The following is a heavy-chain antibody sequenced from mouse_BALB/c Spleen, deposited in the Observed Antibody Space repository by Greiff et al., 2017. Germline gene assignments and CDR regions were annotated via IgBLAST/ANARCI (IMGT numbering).Heavy chain of an antibody. J-gene: IGHJ3*01. Sequence: EVHLVESGAELVKPGASVKLSCTASGFNIKDTYMHWVKQRPEQGLEWIGRIDPANGNTKYDPKFQGKATITADTSSNTAYLQLSSLTSEDTAVYYCARHGAWFAYWGQGTLVTVSA. CDR3: ARHGAWFAY. CDR1: GFNIKDTY. V-gene: IGHV14-3*02. CDR2: IDPANGNT.